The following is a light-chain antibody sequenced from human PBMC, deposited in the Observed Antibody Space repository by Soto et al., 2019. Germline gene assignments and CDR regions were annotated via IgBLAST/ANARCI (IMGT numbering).Light chain of an antibody. Sequence: EVVLTQSPGTVSLSPGESATLSCRASQTVTYNYLAWHQQKPGQTPRLLIYGASSRAAGVPARFSGSGSGTDFTLTISRLEPEDFATYYCQRYNDYQYIFGQGTKLEIK. J-gene: IGKJ2*01. CDR1: QTVTYNY. CDR2: GAS. CDR3: QRYNDYQYI. V-gene: IGKV3-20*01.